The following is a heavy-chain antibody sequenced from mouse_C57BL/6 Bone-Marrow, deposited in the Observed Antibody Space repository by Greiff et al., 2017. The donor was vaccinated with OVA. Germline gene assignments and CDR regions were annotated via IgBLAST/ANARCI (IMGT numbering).Heavy chain of an antibody. J-gene: IGHJ3*01. CDR1: GYTFTSYW. Sequence: QVQLQQPGAELVKPGASVKLSCKASGYTFTSYWMHWVKQRPGQGLEWIGMIHPNSGSTNYNEKFKSKATLTVDKSSSTAYMQLSSLTSEDSAVYYCASWLPAWFAYWGQGTFVTVSA. CDR3: ASWLPAWFAY. V-gene: IGHV1-64*01. CDR2: IHPNSGST.